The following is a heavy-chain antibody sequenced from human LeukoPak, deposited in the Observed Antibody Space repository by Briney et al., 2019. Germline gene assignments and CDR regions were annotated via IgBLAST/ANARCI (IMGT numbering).Heavy chain of an antibody. V-gene: IGHV1-2*02. J-gene: IGHJ4*02. CDR2: INPNSGGT. CDR3: ARDMGIDYYDSSGWDPYCFGY. Sequence: ASVKVSCKASGYTFTGYYMHWVRQAPGQGLEWMGWINPNSGGTNYAQKFQGRVTMTRDTSISTAYMELSRLRSDDTAVYYCARDMGIDYYDSSGWDPYCFGYWGQGTLVTVSS. D-gene: IGHD3-22*01. CDR1: GYTFTGYY.